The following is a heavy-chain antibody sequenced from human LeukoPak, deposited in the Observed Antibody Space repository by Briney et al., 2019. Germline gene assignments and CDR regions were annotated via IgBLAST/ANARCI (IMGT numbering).Heavy chain of an antibody. J-gene: IGHJ3*02. CDR1: GYTFTSNG. CDR3: ARDYGYSGNLIDAFDI. Sequence: GASVKVSCKASGYTFTSNGISWVRQAPGQGLEWMGWISAYNGNTNYAQKVQGRVTMTTDTSTSTAYMELWSLRSDDMAVYYCARDYGYSGNLIDAFDIWGQGTMVTVSS. V-gene: IGHV1-18*03. CDR2: ISAYNGNT. D-gene: IGHD1-26*01.